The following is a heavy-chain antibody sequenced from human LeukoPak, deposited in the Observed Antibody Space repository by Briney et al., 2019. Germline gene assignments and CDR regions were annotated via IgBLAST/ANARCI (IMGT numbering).Heavy chain of an antibody. V-gene: IGHV1-2*02. J-gene: IGHJ4*02. CDR2: INPNSGGA. CDR3: ARDVGEYCSSVSCYASNY. CDR1: GYIFIGYY. Sequence: GASVKVSCKTSGYIFIGYYMHWVRQAPGQGLEWMGWINPNSGGADYAQKFQGRVTMTRDTSISTAYMELSRLRFDDTAVYYCARDVGEYCSSVSCYASNYWGQGTLVTVSS. D-gene: IGHD2-2*01.